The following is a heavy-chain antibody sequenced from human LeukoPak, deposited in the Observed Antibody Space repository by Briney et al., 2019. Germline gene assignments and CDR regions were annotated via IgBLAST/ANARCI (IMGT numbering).Heavy chain of an antibody. Sequence: ASVKVSCKASGYTFTSYDINWVRRATGQGLEWMGWMNPNSGNTGYAQKFQGRVTMTRNTSISTAYMELSSLRSEDTAVYYCARQPYSYGPYYFDYWGQGTLVTVSS. J-gene: IGHJ4*02. V-gene: IGHV1-8*01. D-gene: IGHD5-18*01. CDR3: ARQPYSYGPYYFDY. CDR2: MNPNSGNT. CDR1: GYTFTSYD.